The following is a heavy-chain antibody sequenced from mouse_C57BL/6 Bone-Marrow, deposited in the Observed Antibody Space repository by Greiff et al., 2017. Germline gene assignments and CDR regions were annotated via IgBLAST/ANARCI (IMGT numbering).Heavy chain of an antibody. CDR2: SYPRSGNT. D-gene: IGHD2-5*01. V-gene: IGHV1-81*01. J-gene: IGHJ4*01. Sequence: VKLVESGAELARPGASVKLSCKASGYTFTSYGISWVKQRTGQGLEWIGESYPRSGNTYYNEKFKGKATLTADKSSSTAYMELRSLTSEDSAVYFCATYYSKEGAMDYWGQGTSVTVSS. CDR1: GYTFTSYG. CDR3: ATYYSKEGAMDY.